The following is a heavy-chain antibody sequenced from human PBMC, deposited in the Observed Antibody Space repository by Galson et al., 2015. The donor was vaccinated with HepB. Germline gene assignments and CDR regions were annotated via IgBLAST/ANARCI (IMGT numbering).Heavy chain of an antibody. CDR2: ISNDGTNR. CDR3: ARDVWAVSGPTWGNYYYYGTDV. J-gene: IGHJ6*02. CDR1: GFTFNTYP. Sequence: SLRLSCAGSGFTFNTYPMHWVRQAPGKGLEWVALISNDGTNRHYGDSVRGRFTISRDDSKDTLYLQMDSLRPADTAVYYCARDVWAVSGPTWGNYYYYGTDVWGQGTTVTVSS. V-gene: IGHV3-30-3*01. D-gene: IGHD3-3*01.